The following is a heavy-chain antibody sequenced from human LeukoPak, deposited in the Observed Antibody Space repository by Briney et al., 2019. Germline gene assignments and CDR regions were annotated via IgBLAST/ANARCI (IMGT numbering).Heavy chain of an antibody. D-gene: IGHD4-17*01. V-gene: IGHV5-10-1*01. Sequence: GESLRISCRGSGSGYSFTSYWIHWVRQMPGKGLEWMGRIDPTDSYTKYSPSFQGHVTFSADKSISTAYLQWSSLKASDTAVYYCARHYYGDYLRGMDVWGQGTTVTVS. CDR3: ARHYYGDYLRGMDV. CDR2: IDPTDSYT. CDR1: GYSFTSYW. J-gene: IGHJ6*02.